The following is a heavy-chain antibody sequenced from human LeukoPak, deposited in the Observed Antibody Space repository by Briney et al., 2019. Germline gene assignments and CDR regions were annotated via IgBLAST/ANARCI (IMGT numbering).Heavy chain of an antibody. CDR2: IIPILGIA. Sequence: SVKVSRKASGGTFSSYTISWVRQAPGQGLEWMGRIIPILGIANYAQKFQGRVTITADKSTSTAYMELSSLRAEDTAVYYCAREAVLQPAIVGPFDYWGQGPLVTV. CDR1: GGTFSSYT. CDR3: AREAVLQPAIVGPFDY. D-gene: IGHD2-2*01. V-gene: IGHV1-69*04. J-gene: IGHJ4*02.